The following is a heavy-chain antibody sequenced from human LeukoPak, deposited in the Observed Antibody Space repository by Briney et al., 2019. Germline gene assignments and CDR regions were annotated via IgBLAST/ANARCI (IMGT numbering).Heavy chain of an antibody. J-gene: IGHJ5*02. CDR3: ASSPFDHGGVPVGFDP. V-gene: IGHV3-7*01. CDR1: GFTFSSYW. Sequence: PGGSLRLSCAASGFTFSSYWMSWVRQAPGKGLEWVANIKQDGSEKYYVDSVKGRFTISRDNAKNSLYLQMNSLRAEDTAVYYCASSPFDHGGVPVGFDPWGQGTLVTVSS. CDR2: IKQDGSEK. D-gene: IGHD3-9*01.